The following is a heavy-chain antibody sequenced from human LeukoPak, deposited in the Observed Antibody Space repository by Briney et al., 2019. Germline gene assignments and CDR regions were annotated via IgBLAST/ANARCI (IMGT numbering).Heavy chain of an antibody. CDR1: GFTFSSYE. Sequence: PGGSLRLSCAASGFTFSSYEMNWVRQAPGKGLEWVSYISSSGSTIYYADSVKGRFTISRDNAKNSLYLQMNSLRAEDTAVYYCASLMRYYYDSSGYFRTPVPVYWGQGTLVTVSS. CDR3: ASLMRYYYDSSGYFRTPVPVY. CDR2: ISSSGSTI. J-gene: IGHJ4*02. V-gene: IGHV3-48*03. D-gene: IGHD3-22*01.